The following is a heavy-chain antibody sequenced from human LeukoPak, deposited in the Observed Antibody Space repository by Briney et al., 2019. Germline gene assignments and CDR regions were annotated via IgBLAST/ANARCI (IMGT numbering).Heavy chain of an antibody. CDR1: GGSFSGYY. V-gene: IGHV4-34*11. J-gene: IGHJ6*03. D-gene: IGHD6-19*01. CDR3: AREHTSVAGIAVNYMDV. Sequence: KPSETLSLTCAVYGGSFSGYYWSWIRQPPGKGLEWIGYIYYSGSTYYNPSLKSRVTISVDTSKNQFSLKLSSVTAADTAVYYCAREHTSVAGIAVNYMDVWGKGTTVTVSS. CDR2: IYYSGST.